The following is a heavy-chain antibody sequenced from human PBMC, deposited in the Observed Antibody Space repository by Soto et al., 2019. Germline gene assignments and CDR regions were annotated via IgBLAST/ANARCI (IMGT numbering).Heavy chain of an antibody. D-gene: IGHD5-18*01. CDR3: ARDQPGYSYGYGLGY. CDR2: ISSSSSI. Sequence: GGSLRLSCAASGFTFSSYAMSWVRQAPGKGLEWVSIISSSSSIYYADSVKGRFTISRDNAKNSLYLQMNSLRAEDTAVYYCARDQPGYSYGYGLGYWGQGTLVTVSS. V-gene: IGHV3-21*01. CDR1: GFTFSSYA. J-gene: IGHJ4*02.